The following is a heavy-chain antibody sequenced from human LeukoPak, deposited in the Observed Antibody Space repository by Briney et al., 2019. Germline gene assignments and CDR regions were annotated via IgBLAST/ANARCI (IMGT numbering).Heavy chain of an antibody. D-gene: IGHD3-3*01. Sequence: ASVKVSCKASGYTFTGYYMHWVRQAPGQGLEWMGWINPNSGGTNYAQKFRGRVTMTRDTSISTAYMELSRLRSDDTAVYYCARGITIFGVVIIGWFDPWGQGTLVTVSS. CDR1: GYTFTGYY. J-gene: IGHJ5*02. V-gene: IGHV1-2*02. CDR3: ARGITIFGVVIIGWFDP. CDR2: INPNSGGT.